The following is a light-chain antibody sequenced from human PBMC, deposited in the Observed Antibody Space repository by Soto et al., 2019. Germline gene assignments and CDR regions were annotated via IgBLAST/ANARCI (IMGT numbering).Light chain of an antibody. CDR2: GAN. J-gene: IGKJ1*01. CDR3: QQYNNWPRT. V-gene: IGKV3-15*01. CDR1: QSVSIL. Sequence: EIVVTQARATLSVAPWEIATLSFRASQSVSILLAWYQQKPGQAPRLLIHGANTRATGITARFSGSGSGTEFTITISSLKSEDFAVYYCQQYNNWPRTVGQGTKVEIK.